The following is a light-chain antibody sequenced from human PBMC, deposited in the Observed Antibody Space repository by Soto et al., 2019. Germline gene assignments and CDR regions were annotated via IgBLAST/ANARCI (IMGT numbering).Light chain of an antibody. V-gene: IGKV1-12*01. CDR3: QQYYSYPLT. CDR2: AAS. J-gene: IGKJ4*01. Sequence: DFQMTQSPSSVSAFVVDRVTLTCRAGQGISSWLAWYQQKPGKPPKLLIYAASSLQSGVPSRFSGSGSGTDFTPTISCLQSEDFATYYCQQYYSYPLTFGGGTKVDI. CDR1: QGISSW.